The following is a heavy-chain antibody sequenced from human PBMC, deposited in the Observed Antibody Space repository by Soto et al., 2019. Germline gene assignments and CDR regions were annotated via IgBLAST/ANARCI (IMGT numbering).Heavy chain of an antibody. Sequence: GGSLRLSCAASGFTFSSYGMHWVRQAPGKGLEWVAVIWYDGSNKYYADSVKGRFTISRDNSKNTLYLQMNSLRAEDTAVYYCARDRELVPAAILDYWGQGTQVTVSS. J-gene: IGHJ4*02. CDR2: IWYDGSNK. D-gene: IGHD2-2*01. CDR1: GFTFSSYG. CDR3: ARDRELVPAAILDY. V-gene: IGHV3-33*01.